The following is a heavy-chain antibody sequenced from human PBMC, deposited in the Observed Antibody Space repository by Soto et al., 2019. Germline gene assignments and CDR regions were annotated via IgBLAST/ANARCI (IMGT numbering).Heavy chain of an antibody. V-gene: IGHV3-30*18. Sequence: QEQLVESGGGVVQPGTSLRLSCGASGFSFSSYGMHWVRQAPGKGLEWVAFITYDGSDTYYVDSVKGRFTVSRHNSKNTLYLQMNSLKPEDTSIYYCAKDSVSEYSFGQHGFDSWGQGTLVTVSS. CDR2: ITYDGSDT. J-gene: IGHJ4*02. CDR3: AKDSVSEYSFGQHGFDS. D-gene: IGHD4-4*01. CDR1: GFSFSSYG.